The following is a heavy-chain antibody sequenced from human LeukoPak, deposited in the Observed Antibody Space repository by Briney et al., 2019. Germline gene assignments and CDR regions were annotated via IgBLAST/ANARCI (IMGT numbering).Heavy chain of an antibody. CDR2: IKQDGSDK. D-gene: IGHD6-19*01. J-gene: IGHJ4*02. CDR3: ARELSSGWYYFDH. CDR1: GFTFSTFW. V-gene: IGHV3-7*01. Sequence: PGGSLRLSXAASGFTFSTFWMTWVRQAPGKGLEWVANIKQDGSDKYYVDSVKGRFTISRDNAKNSLYLRMNSLRAEDTAVYYCARELSSGWYYFDHWGQGTLVTVSS.